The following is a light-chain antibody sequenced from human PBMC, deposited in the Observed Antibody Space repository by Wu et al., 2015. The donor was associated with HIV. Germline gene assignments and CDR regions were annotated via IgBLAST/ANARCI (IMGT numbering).Light chain of an antibody. V-gene: IGKV3-20*01. Sequence: DIVLTQSPGTLSLSPGERATLSCRASQSVSSSYLAWYQQKPGQAPRLLIYDASSRATGIPDRFSGSGSGTDFTLTISRLEPEDFAVYYCQQYSSSRTFGRTDRRWK. CDR3: QQYSSSRT. CDR2: DAS. J-gene: IGKJ1*01. CDR1: QSVSSSY.